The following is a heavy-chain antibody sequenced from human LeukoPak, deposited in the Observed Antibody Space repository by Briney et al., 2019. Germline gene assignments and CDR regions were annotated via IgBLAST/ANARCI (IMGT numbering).Heavy chain of an antibody. CDR2: ISWDGGST. CDR1: GFTFDDYT. V-gene: IGHV3-43*01. D-gene: IGHD5-18*01. CDR3: AKDIGDTAMGSFDY. J-gene: IGHJ4*02. Sequence: GGSLRLSCAASGFTFDDYTMPWVRQAPGKGLEWVSLISWDGGSTYTDSVKGRFTISRDNSKNSLYLQMNRLRTEDTALYYCAKDIGDTAMGSFDYWGQGTLVTVSS.